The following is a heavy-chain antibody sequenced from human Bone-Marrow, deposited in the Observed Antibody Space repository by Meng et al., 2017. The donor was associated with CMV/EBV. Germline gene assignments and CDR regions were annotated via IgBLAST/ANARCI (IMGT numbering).Heavy chain of an antibody. J-gene: IGHJ6*02. V-gene: IGHV1-2*02. CDR2: INPNSGGT. CDR3: AREISY. CDR1: GDTFNSYT. Sequence: ASVKVSCKASGDTFNSYTFTWVRQAPGQGLEWMGWINPNSGGTNYAQKFQGRVTMTRDTSISTAYMELSRLRSDDTAVYYCAREISYWGQGTTVTVSS. D-gene: IGHD1-26*01.